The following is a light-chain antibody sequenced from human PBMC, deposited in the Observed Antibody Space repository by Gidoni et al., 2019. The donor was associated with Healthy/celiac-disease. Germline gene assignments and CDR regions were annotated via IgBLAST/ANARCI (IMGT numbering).Light chain of an antibody. J-gene: IGKJ2*01. CDR1: QSISSY. CDR2: AAS. Sequence: DIQMTQSPSSLSASVGYRVTITCRASQSISSYLNWYQQKPGKAPKLLIYAASSLQSGVPSRFSGSGSGTDFTLTISSLQPEDFATYYWQQSYSTYTFGQGTKLEIK. CDR3: QQSYSTYT. V-gene: IGKV1-39*01.